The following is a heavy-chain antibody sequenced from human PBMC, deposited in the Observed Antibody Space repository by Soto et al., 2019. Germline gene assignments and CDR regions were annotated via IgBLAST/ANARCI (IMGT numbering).Heavy chain of an antibody. D-gene: IGHD4-17*01. Sequence: IQLVQSGGEVKKPGASVKVSCQTSGYLFSKFGVSWVRQAPGQSPEWRGWVSGNDGSTRYAPNLQGRVSMTTDSATSTAYMELRALTSDDTATYYCTRDFGDYRLHYWGQGTLVSVSS. CDR1: GYLFSKFG. V-gene: IGHV1-18*01. J-gene: IGHJ4*02. CDR2: VSGNDGST. CDR3: TRDFGDYRLHY.